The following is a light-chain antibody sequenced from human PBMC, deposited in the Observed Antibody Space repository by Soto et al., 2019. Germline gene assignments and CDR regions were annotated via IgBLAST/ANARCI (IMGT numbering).Light chain of an antibody. CDR2: DAS. Sequence: GDRVTITCRASQSISSWLAWYQQKPGKAPKLLIYDASSLESGVPSRFSGSGSGTEFTLTISSLQPDDFATYYCQQYMGTFGQGTKVEIK. CDR3: QQYMGT. V-gene: IGKV1-5*01. J-gene: IGKJ1*01. CDR1: QSISSW.